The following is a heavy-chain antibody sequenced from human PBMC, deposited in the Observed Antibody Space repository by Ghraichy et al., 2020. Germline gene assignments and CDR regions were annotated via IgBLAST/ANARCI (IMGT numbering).Heavy chain of an antibody. CDR3: VKGPRWELLPSHFDY. CDR2: ISSSADRT. Sequence: GGSLRLSCSASGFTFSSYAMNWVRQAPGKGLACVSTISSSADRTYSADSVKGRFTISRDNSKNTLSLQMSSLRPEDTAVYFCVKGPRWELLPSHFDYWGQGTLVTVSS. CDR1: GFTFSSYA. V-gene: IGHV3-64D*06. D-gene: IGHD1-26*01. J-gene: IGHJ4*02.